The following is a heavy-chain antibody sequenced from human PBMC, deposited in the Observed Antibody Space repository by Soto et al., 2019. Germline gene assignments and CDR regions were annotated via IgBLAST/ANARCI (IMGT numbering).Heavy chain of an antibody. V-gene: IGHV1-3*01. Sequence: QVQLVQSGAEVKKPGASVKVSCKASGYTFTTYVMHWVRQAPGQRLEWMGWINAGNDNTKYSQKFQGRVTITRDTSASTVYMELSSLSSEDTAVYYCARVGHYYSGMDVWGQGTTVTVSS. J-gene: IGHJ6*02. CDR2: INAGNDNT. CDR3: ARVGHYYSGMDV. D-gene: IGHD3-10*01. CDR1: GYTFTTYV.